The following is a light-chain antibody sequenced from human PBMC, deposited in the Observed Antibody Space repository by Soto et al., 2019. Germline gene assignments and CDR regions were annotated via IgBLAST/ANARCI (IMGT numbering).Light chain of an antibody. V-gene: IGKV3-15*01. Sequence: EVVMTQSPATLSVSPGERATLSCRASQSVSSNLAWYQQKRGQAPRLLIYDASTRATGIPARFSGSGSGTEFTLTISSLQSEDFAVYYCQQYNNWPPWTFGQGTKVEIK. CDR3: QQYNNWPPWT. CDR1: QSVSSN. J-gene: IGKJ1*01. CDR2: DAS.